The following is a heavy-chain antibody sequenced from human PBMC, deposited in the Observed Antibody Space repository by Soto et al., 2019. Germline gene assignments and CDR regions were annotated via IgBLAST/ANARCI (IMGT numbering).Heavy chain of an antibody. Sequence: QVQLQQWGAGPLRPLETLSLTCGVSGGSFSGYYWAWIRQSPGKGLEWIGEINDRGSINYNPSLKSGVSSSVDTSKNHYSLNLRSVTAADTAVYYCARESHDILTGPPWVWYFDLWGRGTLVTVSS. CDR3: ARESHDILTGPPWVWYFDL. J-gene: IGHJ2*01. V-gene: IGHV4-34*01. CDR2: INDRGSI. CDR1: GGSFSGYY. D-gene: IGHD3-9*01.